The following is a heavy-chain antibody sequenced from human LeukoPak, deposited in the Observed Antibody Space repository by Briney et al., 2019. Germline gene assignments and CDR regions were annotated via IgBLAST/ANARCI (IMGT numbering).Heavy chain of an antibody. Sequence: HPRGSLKLSSAASGFTFSGSAMHWVRQASGRGLEWVGRVRIKANNYATAYTPSVKGRFTISRDDSKNTAYLQMHSLKTEDTAVYYCARNNEMPQWGQGTLVSV. CDR1: GFTFSGSA. V-gene: IGHV3-73*01. J-gene: IGHJ1*01. CDR3: ARNNEMPQ. D-gene: IGHD5-24*01. CDR2: VRIKANNYAT.